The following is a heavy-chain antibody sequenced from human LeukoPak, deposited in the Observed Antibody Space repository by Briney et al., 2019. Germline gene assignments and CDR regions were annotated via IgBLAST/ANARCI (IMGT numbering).Heavy chain of an antibody. Sequence: GGALRLSCVASGFSSSDYTMNWFRHVPGEGLEWLSSIESASNYIYYADSVKGRFTISRDNAKNSLFLQMDSLTAEDTAVYYCAREATSGWFYFDHWGQGTLVAV. CDR2: IESASNYI. V-gene: IGHV3-21*01. D-gene: IGHD6-19*01. CDR1: GFSSSDYT. J-gene: IGHJ4*02. CDR3: AREATSGWFYFDH.